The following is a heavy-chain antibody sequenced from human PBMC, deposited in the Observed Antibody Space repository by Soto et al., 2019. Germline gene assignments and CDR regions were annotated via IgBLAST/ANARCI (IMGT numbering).Heavy chain of an antibody. Sequence: LRLSCAASGFTFSSYAMSWVRQAPGKGLEGVSAISGSGGSTYYADSVKGRFTIYRDNSKITLYLQMNSLRAEDTAVYYCATRYDYVWGSYRHDAFDIWGQGTMFTVSS. D-gene: IGHD3-16*02. CDR3: ATRYDYVWGSYRHDAFDI. CDR2: ISGSGGST. J-gene: IGHJ3*02. V-gene: IGHV3-23*01. CDR1: GFTFSSYA.